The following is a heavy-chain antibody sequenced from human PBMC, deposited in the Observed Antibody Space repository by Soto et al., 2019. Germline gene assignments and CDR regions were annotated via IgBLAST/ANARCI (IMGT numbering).Heavy chain of an antibody. CDR1: GFTFRNYA. Sequence: PGGSLRLSCSASGFTFRNYAMHWVRQAPGKGLEYVSAISNNGDSTYYADSVKGRFTISRDNSKNTLYLQMNSLKTEDTALYYCVSGEGSSWYYGWFDPWGQGTLVTVSS. D-gene: IGHD6-13*01. V-gene: IGHV3-64D*08. CDR2: ISNNGDST. CDR3: VSGEGSSWYYGWFDP. J-gene: IGHJ5*02.